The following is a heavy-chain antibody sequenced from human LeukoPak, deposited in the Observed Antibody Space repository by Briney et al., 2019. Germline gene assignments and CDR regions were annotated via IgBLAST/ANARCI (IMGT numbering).Heavy chain of an antibody. CDR1: GVPVSSNF. CDR3: ARLPRY. CDR2: IHIDGST. Sequence: GGSLRLSCAASGVPVSSNFMTWVRQAPGEGLEWVSVIHIDGSTYYADSVKGRFTISRDNSWNTLYLQMNSLRPEDTAVYYCARLPRYWGQGTLVTGSS. V-gene: IGHV3-53*05. J-gene: IGHJ4*02.